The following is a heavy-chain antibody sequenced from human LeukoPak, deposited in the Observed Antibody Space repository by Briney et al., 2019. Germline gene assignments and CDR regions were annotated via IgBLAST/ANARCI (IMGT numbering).Heavy chain of an antibody. J-gene: IGHJ4*02. Sequence: TPSETLSLTRAVYGGSFSGYYWSWTRQPPGKGLEWIGKINHSGSTNYNPPLKTRATISIDTSKNQFSLNLSSVTPADTAVYYCAKVVRAWYVIDCWGQGTLVTVAS. V-gene: IGHV4-34*01. D-gene: IGHD6-19*01. CDR1: GGSFSGYY. CDR2: INHSGST. CDR3: AKVVRAWYVIDC.